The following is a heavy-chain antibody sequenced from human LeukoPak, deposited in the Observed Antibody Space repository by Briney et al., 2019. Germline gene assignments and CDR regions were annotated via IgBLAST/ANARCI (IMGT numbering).Heavy chain of an antibody. D-gene: IGHD1-26*01. Sequence: GSLRLSCAASGFTFSSYGMSWVRQPPGKGLEWIGNIYYSGSIYYNASLQSRVTISIDTSKNQFSLRLNSVTAADTAMYFCVKSGGYGLIDYWGQGTLVTVSS. CDR2: IYYSGSI. CDR1: GFTFSSYG. V-gene: IGHV4-59*04. J-gene: IGHJ4*02. CDR3: VKSGGYGLIDY.